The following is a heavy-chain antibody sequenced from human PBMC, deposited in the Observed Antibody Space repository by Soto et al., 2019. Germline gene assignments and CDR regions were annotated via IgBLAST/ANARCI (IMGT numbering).Heavy chain of an antibody. CDR2: IRSKAYGGTT. Sequence: EVQLVESGGGLVQPGRSLRLSCTASGFTFGDYAMSWVRQAPGKGLEWVGFIRSKAYGGTTEYAASVKGRFTISRDDSKSIAYLQMNSLKTEDTAVYYCTRLWLPSSSWYIRSYYYYGMDVWGQGTTVTVSS. V-gene: IGHV3-49*04. CDR1: GFTFGDYA. CDR3: TRLWLPSSSWYIRSYYYYGMDV. D-gene: IGHD6-13*01. J-gene: IGHJ6*02.